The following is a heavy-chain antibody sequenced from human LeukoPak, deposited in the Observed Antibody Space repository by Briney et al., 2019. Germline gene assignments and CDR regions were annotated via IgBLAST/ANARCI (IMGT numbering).Heavy chain of an antibody. V-gene: IGHV4-59*01. J-gene: IGHJ4*02. CDR1: GGSISSYY. CDR2: IYYSGST. Sequence: SETLSLTCTVSGGSISSYYWSWIRQPPGKGLEWIGYIYYSGSTNYNPSLKSRVTISVDTSKNQFSLKLSSVTAADTAVYYCARVARGYSYEGYRYYFDYWGQGTLVTVSS. D-gene: IGHD5-18*01. CDR3: ARVARGYSYEGYRYYFDY.